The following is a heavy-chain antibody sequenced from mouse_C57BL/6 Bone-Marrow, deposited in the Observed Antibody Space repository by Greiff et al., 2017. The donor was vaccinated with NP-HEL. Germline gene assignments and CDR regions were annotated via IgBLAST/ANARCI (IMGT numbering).Heavy chain of an antibody. Sequence: QVQLQQSGAELVRPGSSVKLSCKASGYTFTSYWMDWVKQRPGQGLEWIGNIYPSDSETHYNQKFKDKATLTVDKSSSTAYMQLSSLTSEDSAVYYCARGGEWLRRWDYWGQGTSVTVSS. CDR2: IYPSDSET. CDR1: GYTFTSYW. V-gene: IGHV1-61*01. D-gene: IGHD2-2*01. CDR3: ARGGEWLRRWDY. J-gene: IGHJ4*01.